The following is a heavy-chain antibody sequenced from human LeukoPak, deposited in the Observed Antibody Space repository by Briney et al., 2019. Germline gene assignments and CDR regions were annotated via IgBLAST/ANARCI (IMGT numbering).Heavy chain of an antibody. Sequence: ASVKVSCKASGGTFSSYAISWVRQAPGQGLEWMGGIIPIFGTANYAQKFQGRVTITTDESTSTAYMELSSLRSEDTAVYYCARAIAYYDSSGYLRFGGFDYWGQGTLVTVSS. J-gene: IGHJ4*02. D-gene: IGHD3-22*01. CDR1: GGTFSSYA. CDR3: ARAIAYYDSSGYLRFGGFDY. V-gene: IGHV1-69*05. CDR2: IIPIFGTA.